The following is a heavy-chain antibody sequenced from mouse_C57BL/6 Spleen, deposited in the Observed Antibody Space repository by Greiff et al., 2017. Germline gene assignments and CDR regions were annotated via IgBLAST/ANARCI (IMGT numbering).Heavy chain of an antibody. CDR3: ARPSPYFDY. CDR1: GYSFTGYY. CDR2: INPSTGGT. Sequence: VQLQQSGPELVKPGASVKISCKASGYSFTGYYMNWVKQSPEKSLEWIGEINPSTGGTTYNQKFKAKATLTVDKSSSTAYMQLKSLTSEDSAVYYCARPSPYFDYWGQGTTLTVSS. J-gene: IGHJ2*01. V-gene: IGHV1-42*01.